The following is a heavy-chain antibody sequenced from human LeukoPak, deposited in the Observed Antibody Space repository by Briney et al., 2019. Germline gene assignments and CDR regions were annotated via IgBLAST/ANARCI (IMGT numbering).Heavy chain of an antibody. CDR3: ARVGRYYGSGSYGSFWFDP. CDR2: INPNSGGT. J-gene: IGHJ5*02. V-gene: IGHV1-2*02. D-gene: IGHD3-10*01. Sequence: ASVKVSFKASGYTFTGYYMHWVRQAPGQGLEWMGWINPNSGGTNYAQKFQGRVTMTRYTSTSTVYMELSRLRSEDTAVYYCARVGRYYGSGSYGSFWFDPWGQGTLVTVSS. CDR1: GYTFTGYY.